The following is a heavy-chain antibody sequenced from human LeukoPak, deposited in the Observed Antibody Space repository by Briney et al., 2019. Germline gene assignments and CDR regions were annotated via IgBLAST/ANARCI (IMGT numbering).Heavy chain of an antibody. V-gene: IGHV1-69*13. CDR3: ARGHRSYVGGNYFDY. CDR1: GGTISSYA. D-gene: IGHD1-26*01. Sequence: ASLKVSCTASGGTISSYANSGVRQAPGQGLEWMGGIISIFGTATNAQHFYGRVTITEDEPTSTASMELSRLRSEDTAVYYCARGHRSYVGGNYFDYWGQGSLVTVS. CDR2: IISIFGTA. J-gene: IGHJ4*02.